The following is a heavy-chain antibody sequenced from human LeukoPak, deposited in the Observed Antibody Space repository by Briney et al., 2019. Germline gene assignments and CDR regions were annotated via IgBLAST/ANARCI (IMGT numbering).Heavy chain of an antibody. J-gene: IGHJ4*02. Sequence: SETLSLTCTVSGGSISSYYWSWIRQPPGKGLEWIGYIYYSGSTNYNPSLKSRVTISVDTSKNQFSLKLSSVTAADTAVYYCARYSSSWYGGFDYWGQGTLVTVSS. D-gene: IGHD6-13*01. CDR2: IYYSGST. CDR3: ARYSSSWYGGFDY. V-gene: IGHV4-59*01. CDR1: GGSISSYY.